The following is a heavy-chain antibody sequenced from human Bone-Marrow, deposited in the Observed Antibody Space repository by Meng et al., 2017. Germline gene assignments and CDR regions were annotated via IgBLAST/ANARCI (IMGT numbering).Heavy chain of an antibody. CDR1: GFTFSSYG. CDR3: ARGPKWSRAYYYGMDV. CDR2: IWYDGSNK. V-gene: IGHV3-33*01. J-gene: IGHJ6*02. Sequence: GESLKISCAASGFTFSSYGMHWVRQAPGKGLEWVAVIWYDGSNKYYADSVKGRFTISRDNSKNTLYLQMNSLRAEDTAVYYCARGPKWSRAYYYGMDVWGQGNTVNGAS. D-gene: IGHD2-15*01.